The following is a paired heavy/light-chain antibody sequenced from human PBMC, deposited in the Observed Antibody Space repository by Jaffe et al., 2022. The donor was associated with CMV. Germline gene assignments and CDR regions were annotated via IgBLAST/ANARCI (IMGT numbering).Light chain of an antibody. V-gene: IGKV3-20*01. CDR1: QSVSSSY. Sequence: EIVLTQSPGTLSLSPGERATLSCRASQSVSSSYLAWYQQKPGQAPRLLIYGASSRATGIPDRFSGSGSGTDFTLTISRLEPEDFAVYYCQHWETFGQGTKVEIK. J-gene: IGKJ1*01. CDR3: QHWET. CDR2: GAS.
Heavy chain of an antibody. CDR1: GYTFTSYD. CDR2: MNPNSGNT. V-gene: IGHV1-8*01. Sequence: QVQLVQSGAEVKKPGASVKVSCKASGYTFTSYDINWVRQATGQGLEWMGWMNPNSGNTGYAQKFQGRVTMTRNTSISTAYMELSSLRSEDTAVYYCARGVLLWFGELLQNYYYYGMDVWGQGTTVTVSS. CDR3: ARGVLLWFGELLQNYYYYGMDV. D-gene: IGHD3-10*01. J-gene: IGHJ6*02.